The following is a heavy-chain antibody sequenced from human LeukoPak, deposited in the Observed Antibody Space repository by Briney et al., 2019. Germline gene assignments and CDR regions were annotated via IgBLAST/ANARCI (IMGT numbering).Heavy chain of an antibody. CDR1: GGTFSSYA. CDR2: IIPILGIA. J-gene: IGHJ4*02. D-gene: IGHD1-14*01. Sequence: SVKVSCKASGGTFSSYAISWVRQAPGQGLEWMRRIIPILGIANYAQKFQGRVTITADKSTSTAYMELSSLRSEDTAVYYCARARYDDYGTTAAADYWGQGTLVTVSS. V-gene: IGHV1-69*04. CDR3: ARARYDDYGTTAAADY.